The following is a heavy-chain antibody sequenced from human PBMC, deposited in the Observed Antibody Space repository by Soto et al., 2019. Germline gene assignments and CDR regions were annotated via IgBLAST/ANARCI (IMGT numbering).Heavy chain of an antibody. J-gene: IGHJ6*02. CDR1: GFTFSTYT. Sequence: PGGSLRLSCTASGFTFSTYTMNWVRQAPGKGLEWVSSITGSSVYIYYADSVKGRFTISRDNADNSLYLQMSSLRAEDTAVYYCARVATPVTTFWYYFGLGVWGQGTTVTVSS. D-gene: IGHD4-17*01. CDR3: ARVATPVTTFWYYFGLGV. CDR2: ITGSSVYI. V-gene: IGHV3-21*01.